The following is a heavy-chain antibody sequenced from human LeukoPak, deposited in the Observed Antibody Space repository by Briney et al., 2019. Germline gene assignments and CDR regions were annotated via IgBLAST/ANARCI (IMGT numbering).Heavy chain of an antibody. J-gene: IGHJ2*01. V-gene: IGHV4-59*01. CDR1: GGSISSYY. D-gene: IGHD6-19*01. Sequence: SETLSLTCTVSGGSISSYYWSWIRQPPGKGLEWIGYIHYSGSTNYNPSLKSRVTISVDTSKNQFSPKLSSVTAADTAVYYCARDLRYSSGWYDWYFDLWGRGTLVTVSS. CDR3: ARDLRYSSGWYDWYFDL. CDR2: IHYSGST.